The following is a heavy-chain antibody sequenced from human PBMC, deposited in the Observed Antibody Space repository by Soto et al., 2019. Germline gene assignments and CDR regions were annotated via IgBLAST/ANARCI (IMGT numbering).Heavy chain of an antibody. J-gene: IGHJ4*02. CDR3: ARDRSAAGPLNY. Sequence: SETLSLTCTVSGGSISSGGYYWSWIRQHPGKGLEWIGYIYYSGSTYYNPSLKSRVTISVDTSKNQFSLKLSSVTAADTAVYYCARDRSAAGPLNYWGQGTLVTVSS. CDR1: GGSISSGGYY. CDR2: IYYSGST. D-gene: IGHD6-13*01. V-gene: IGHV4-31*03.